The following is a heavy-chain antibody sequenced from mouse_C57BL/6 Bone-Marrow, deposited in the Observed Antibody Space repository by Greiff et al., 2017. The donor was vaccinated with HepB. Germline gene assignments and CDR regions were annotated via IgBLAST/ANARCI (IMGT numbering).Heavy chain of an antibody. V-gene: IGHV1-82*01. CDR1: GYAFSSSW. D-gene: IGHD1-1*01. J-gene: IGHJ1*03. CDR3: ADTVEDWYFDV. CDR2: IYPGDGDT. Sequence: VQLQQSGPELVKPGASVKISCKASGYAFSSSWMNWVKQRPGKGLEWIGRIYPGDGDTNYNGKFKGKATLTADKSSSTAYMQLSSLTSEDSAVYCCADTVEDWYFDVWGTGTTVTVSS.